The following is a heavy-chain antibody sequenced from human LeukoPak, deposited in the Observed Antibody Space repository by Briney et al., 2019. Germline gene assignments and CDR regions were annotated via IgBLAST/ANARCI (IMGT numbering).Heavy chain of an antibody. V-gene: IGHV3-48*03. Sequence: PGGSLRLSCAASGFTFSSYEMNWVRQAPGKGLEWVSYISSSGTTIYYADSVKGRFTISRDNAKNSLYLQMNSLRAEDTAVYYCARERVTTTAFDIWGQGTMVTVSS. D-gene: IGHD5-12*01. CDR1: GFTFSSYE. J-gene: IGHJ3*02. CDR3: ARERVTTTAFDI. CDR2: ISSSGTTI.